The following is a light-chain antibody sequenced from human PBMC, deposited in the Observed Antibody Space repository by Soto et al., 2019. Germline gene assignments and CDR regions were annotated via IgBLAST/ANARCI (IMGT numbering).Light chain of an antibody. Sequence: QSALTQPASVSGSPGQSITISCTGTSNDVGGYHYVSWYQQYPGKAPKLMIYEVSNRPSGVSNRFSGSKSGNTASLTISGLQAEDEADYYCSSYTSSNIYVFGSGTKVTVL. CDR2: EVS. V-gene: IGLV2-14*01. CDR3: SSYTSSNIYV. CDR1: SNDVGGYHY. J-gene: IGLJ1*01.